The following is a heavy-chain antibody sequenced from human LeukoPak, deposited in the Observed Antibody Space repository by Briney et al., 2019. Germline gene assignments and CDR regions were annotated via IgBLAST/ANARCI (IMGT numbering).Heavy chain of an antibody. J-gene: IGHJ4*02. CDR3: ARLTSGWYVIY. D-gene: IGHD6-19*01. V-gene: IGHV4-39*01. CDR2: IYYTGNT. Sequence: SETLSLTCTVSGGSISNSGYYWGWIRQPPGKGLEWIGSIYYTGNTYYNPSLNSRATISVDTSKNQFSLKLSSVTDADTAIYYCARLTSGWYVIYWGQGTLVTVSS. CDR1: GGSISNSGYY.